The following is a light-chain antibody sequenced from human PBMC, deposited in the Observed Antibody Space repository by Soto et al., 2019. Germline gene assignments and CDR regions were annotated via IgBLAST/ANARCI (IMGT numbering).Light chain of an antibody. CDR1: QRVSSN. Sequence: EIVMTQSPATLSVSPGERATLSCRASQRVSSNLAWYQQKPGQAPRLLIYGASTRASGITARFSGSGSVTEFTLTISSLQSEDFAVYYCQHYNNWPRTFGQGTKVEI. V-gene: IGKV3-15*01. CDR3: QHYNNWPRT. CDR2: GAS. J-gene: IGKJ1*01.